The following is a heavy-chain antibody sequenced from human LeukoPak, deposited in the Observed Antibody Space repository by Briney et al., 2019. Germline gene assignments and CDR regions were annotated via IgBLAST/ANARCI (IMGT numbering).Heavy chain of an antibody. J-gene: IGHJ4*02. CDR1: GGSISSSSYY. Sequence: SESLSLTCTVSGGSISSSSYYWGWIRQPPGKGLEWIGSLYYSGNIFYNPSLKSRVNISVDTSKNRFSLKLSSVPAADTAVYYCARGYDSSGYPFDYWGQGTLVTVSS. CDR3: ARGYDSSGYPFDY. D-gene: IGHD3-22*01. CDR2: LYYSGNI. V-gene: IGHV4-39*01.